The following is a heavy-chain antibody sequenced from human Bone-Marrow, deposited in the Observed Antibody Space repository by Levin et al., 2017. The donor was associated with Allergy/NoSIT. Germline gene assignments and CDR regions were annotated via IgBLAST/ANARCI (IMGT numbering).Heavy chain of an antibody. CDR3: ARDPYDFDSSGYRTADAFDI. D-gene: IGHD3-22*01. CDR2: INPISGTT. CDR1: GGTFSDYL. J-gene: IGHJ3*02. V-gene: IGHV1-69*06. Sequence: KISCKTSGGTFSDYLIMWVRLAPGQGLEWMGGINPISGTTMDAQKFQNRVTITADKSTSTAYMELTGLRSEDTAMYYCARDPYDFDSSGYRTADAFDIWGQGTMVTVSS.